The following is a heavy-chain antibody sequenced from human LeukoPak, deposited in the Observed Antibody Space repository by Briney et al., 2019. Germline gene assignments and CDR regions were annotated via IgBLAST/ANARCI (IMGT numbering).Heavy chain of an antibody. Sequence: SQTLSLTCTVSGGSISSGGYSWSWIRQHPGKGLEWIGYIYYSGSTYYNPSLKSRVTISVDTSKNQFSLKLSSVTAADTAVYYCARSSYCGGDCYSQTDFDYWGQGTLVTVSS. J-gene: IGHJ4*02. CDR3: ARSSYCGGDCYSQTDFDY. CDR2: IYYSGST. CDR1: GGSISSGGYS. V-gene: IGHV4-31*03. D-gene: IGHD2-21*02.